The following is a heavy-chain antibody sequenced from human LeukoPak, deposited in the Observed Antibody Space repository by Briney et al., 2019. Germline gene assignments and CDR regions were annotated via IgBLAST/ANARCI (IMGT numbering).Heavy chain of an antibody. V-gene: IGHV4-39*01. J-gene: IGHJ4*02. CDR1: GGSISSSSYY. Sequence: SETLSLTCTVSGGSISSSSYYWGWIRQPPGKGLEWIGSIYYSGSTYYNPPLKSRVTISVDTSKNQFSLKLSSVTAADTAVYYCARLSPAGTDYWGQGTLVTVSS. CDR3: ARLSPAGTDY. D-gene: IGHD6-13*01. CDR2: IYYSGST.